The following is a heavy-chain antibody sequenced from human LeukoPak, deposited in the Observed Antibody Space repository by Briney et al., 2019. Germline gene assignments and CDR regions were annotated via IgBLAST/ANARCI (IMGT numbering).Heavy chain of an antibody. CDR2: IKQDGSEK. CDR3: AREHPAAYFDY. J-gene: IGHJ4*02. CDR1: GFTFSSYW. Sequence: GGSLRLSCAASGFTFSSYWMSWVRQAPGKGLEWVANIKQDGSEKYYVDYVKGRFTISRDNAKNSLYLQMNSLRAEDTAVYYCAREHPAAYFDYWGQGTLVTVSS. V-gene: IGHV3-7*03. D-gene: IGHD2-2*01.